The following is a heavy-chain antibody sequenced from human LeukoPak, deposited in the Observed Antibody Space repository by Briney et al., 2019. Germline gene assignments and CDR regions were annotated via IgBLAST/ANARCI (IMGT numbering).Heavy chain of an antibody. CDR3: ARALQYYYDSSGYPPGYFDL. J-gene: IGHJ2*01. CDR2: IIPIFGTA. D-gene: IGHD3-22*01. Sequence: SVKVSCKASGGTFSSYAISWVRQAPGQGLEWMGGIIPIFGTANYAQKFQGRVTITADESTSTAYMELSSLRSEDTAVYYCARALQYYYDSSGYPPGYFDLWGRGTLVTVSS. CDR1: GGTFSSYA. V-gene: IGHV1-69*13.